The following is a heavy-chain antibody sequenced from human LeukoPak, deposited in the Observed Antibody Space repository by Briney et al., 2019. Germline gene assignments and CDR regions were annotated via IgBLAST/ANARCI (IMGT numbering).Heavy chain of an antibody. CDR2: IIPIFGTA. D-gene: IGHD2-2*01. J-gene: IGHJ6*03. Sequence: ASVKVSCKASGYTFTSYYMHWVRQAPGQGLEWMGGIIPIFGTANYAQKFQGRVTITADESTSTAYMELSSLRSEDTAVYYCARCGSTSPGNYYYYYMDVWGKGTTVTVSS. CDR1: GYTFTSYY. V-gene: IGHV1-69*13. CDR3: ARCGSTSPGNYYYYYMDV.